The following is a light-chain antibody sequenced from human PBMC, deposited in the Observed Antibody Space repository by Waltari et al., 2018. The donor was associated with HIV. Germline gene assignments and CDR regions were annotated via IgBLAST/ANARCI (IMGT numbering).Light chain of an antibody. CDR2: GNS. V-gene: IGLV1-40*01. CDR3: HSYDSRLSAWV. CDR1: SSNIGAEYD. J-gene: IGLJ3*02. Sequence: QSVVTQPPSVSGAPGQRVTISCSGSSSNIGAEYDVHWYQQFPGTAPNMLLYGNSVRPSGVPDRFSGSKSGTSASLAITGLQAEDEADYYCHSYDSRLSAWVFGGGTKLTVL.